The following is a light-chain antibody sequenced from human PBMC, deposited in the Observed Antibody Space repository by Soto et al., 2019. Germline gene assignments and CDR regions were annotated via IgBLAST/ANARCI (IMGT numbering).Light chain of an antibody. CDR1: QSISSW. V-gene: IGKV1-5*01. Sequence: DIQVTQSPSTLSASVGDRVTITCRASQSISSWLAWYQQKPGKAPKLLIYDASNLETGVPSRFSGSGSGTEFTLTINSLQPDDFATYYCQRYNNYAGAFGQGTK. CDR3: QRYNNYAGA. CDR2: DAS. J-gene: IGKJ1*01.